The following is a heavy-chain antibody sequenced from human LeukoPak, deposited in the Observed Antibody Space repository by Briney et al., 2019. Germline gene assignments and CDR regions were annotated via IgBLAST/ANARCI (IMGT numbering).Heavy chain of an antibody. J-gene: IGHJ4*02. CDR1: GFTFSSYS. V-gene: IGHV3-21*01. CDR3: ARGIAAAHPLAPSDY. Sequence: PGGSLRLSCAASGFTFSSYSMNWVRQAPGKGLEWVSSISSSSSYIYYADSVKGRFTISRDNAKNSLYLQMNSLRAEDTAVYYCARGIAAAHPLAPSDYWGQGTLVTVSS. D-gene: IGHD6-13*01. CDR2: ISSSSSYI.